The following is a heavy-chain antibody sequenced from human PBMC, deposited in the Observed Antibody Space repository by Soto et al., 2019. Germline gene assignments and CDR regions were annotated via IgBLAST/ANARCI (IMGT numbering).Heavy chain of an antibody. CDR1: GYSFTSYW. D-gene: IGHD4-4*01. CDR2: IYPGDSDT. Sequence: GESLKLSCKGSGYSFTSYWIGWVRQMPGKGLEWMGIIYPGDSDTRYSPSFQGQVTISADKSISTAYLQWSSLKASDTAMYYCARRPSTTVTDPFDWFDPWGQGTLVTVS. CDR3: ARRPSTTVTDPFDWFDP. J-gene: IGHJ5*02. V-gene: IGHV5-51*01.